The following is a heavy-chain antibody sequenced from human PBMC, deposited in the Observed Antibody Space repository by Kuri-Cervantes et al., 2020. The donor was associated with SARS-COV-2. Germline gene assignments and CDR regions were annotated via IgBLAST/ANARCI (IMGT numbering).Heavy chain of an antibody. CDR2: INPNSGGT. Sequence: ASVKVSCKASGYSFTDYSIHWVRQAPGQGLEWMGWINPNSGGTNYAQKFQGWVTMTRDTSSTGYMELSRLRSDDTAVYYCARGMVRGLIQSYYYGMDVWGQGTTVTVSS. J-gene: IGHJ6*02. CDR1: GYSFTDYS. V-gene: IGHV1-2*04. CDR3: ARGMVRGLIQSYYYGMDV. D-gene: IGHD3-10*01.